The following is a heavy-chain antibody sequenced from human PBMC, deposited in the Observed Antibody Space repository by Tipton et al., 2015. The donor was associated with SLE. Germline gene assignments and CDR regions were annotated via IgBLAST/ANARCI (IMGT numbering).Heavy chain of an antibody. V-gene: IGHV4-59*11. CDR3: ARDSFCGDECYTNFDY. D-gene: IGHD2-21*01. CDR2: IYYTGST. Sequence: GLVKPSETLSLTCTVSGGSISSHYWSWIRQPPGKGLEWIGYIYYTGSTYYNPSLRSRVTISIDTSNNQFSLELNSVTAADTAVYYCARDSFCGDECYTNFDYWGRGTLVTVSS. J-gene: IGHJ4*02. CDR1: GGSISSHY.